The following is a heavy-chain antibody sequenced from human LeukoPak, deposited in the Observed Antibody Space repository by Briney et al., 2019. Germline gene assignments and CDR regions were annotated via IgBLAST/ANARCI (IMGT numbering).Heavy chain of an antibody. CDR3: ARASDDYGDYSHFDY. CDR2: IYHIGIT. CDR1: GGSISISNW. Sequence: SETLSLTCAVSGGSISISNWWSWVRQPPGKGLDWIGEIYHIGITNYNPSLKSRVTIAVDKSKNQFSLKLSSVTAADTDVYYCARASDDYGDYSHFDYWGQGTLVTVSS. J-gene: IGHJ4*02. D-gene: IGHD4-17*01. V-gene: IGHV4-4*02.